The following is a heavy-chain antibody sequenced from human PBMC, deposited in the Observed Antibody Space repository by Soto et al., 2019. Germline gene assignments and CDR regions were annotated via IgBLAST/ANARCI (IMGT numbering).Heavy chain of an antibody. Sequence: SATLSLTCTVSGGSISSYYWSWIRQPPGKGLDWFRYIYYSGSTNYNPSLKSRVTISVDTSKNQFSLKLSSVTAADTAVFYCARHAGLLWFGELPYFDYWGQGTLVTVSS. CDR1: GGSISSYY. J-gene: IGHJ4*02. CDR3: ARHAGLLWFGELPYFDY. CDR2: IYYSGST. V-gene: IGHV4-59*08. D-gene: IGHD3-10*01.